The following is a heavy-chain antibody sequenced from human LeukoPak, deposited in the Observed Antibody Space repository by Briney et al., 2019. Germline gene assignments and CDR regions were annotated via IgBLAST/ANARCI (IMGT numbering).Heavy chain of an antibody. CDR1: GFTVSSNY. V-gene: IGHV3-53*01. Sequence: GGSLRLSCAASGFTVSSNYMSWVRQAPGKGLEWVSVIYSGGSTYYADSVKGRFTISRDNSKNTLYLQMNSLRAEDTAVYYRARERGYCSSTSCNFFDYWGQGTLVTVSS. J-gene: IGHJ4*02. CDR3: ARERGYCSSTSCNFFDY. CDR2: IYSGGST. D-gene: IGHD2-2*01.